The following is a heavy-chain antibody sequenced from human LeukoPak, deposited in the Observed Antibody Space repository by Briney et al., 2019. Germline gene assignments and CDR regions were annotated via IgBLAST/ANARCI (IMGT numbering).Heavy chain of an antibody. Sequence: PSETLSLTCTVSGGSISSNYWSWIRQPPGKGLEWIGYIYDSGTTNYNPSLKSRATISEDTSKNQFSLKLSSVTAADTAVYYCARSTGGWSYFDYWGQGTLVTVCS. J-gene: IGHJ4*02. CDR2: IYDSGTT. CDR1: GGSISSNY. V-gene: IGHV4-59*01. CDR3: ARSTGGWSYFDY. D-gene: IGHD6-19*01.